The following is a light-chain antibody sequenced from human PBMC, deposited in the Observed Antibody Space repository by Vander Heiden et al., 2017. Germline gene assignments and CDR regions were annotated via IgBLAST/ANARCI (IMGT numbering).Light chain of an antibody. CDR1: SSNIGSNT. V-gene: IGLV1-44*01. CDR3: AAWDDSLNGVV. J-gene: IGLJ2*01. CDR2: SNN. Sequence: QSVLTQPPSASWTPGQRVTISCSGSSSNIGSNTVNWYQQLPGPAPKLLIYSNNQRPSGVPDRFSGSKSGTSASLAISGLQSEDEADYYCAAWDDSLNGVVFGGGTKLTVL.